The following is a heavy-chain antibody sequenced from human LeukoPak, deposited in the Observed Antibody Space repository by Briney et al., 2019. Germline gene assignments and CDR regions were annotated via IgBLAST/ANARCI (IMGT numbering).Heavy chain of an antibody. CDR2: IYTGANA. CDR3: ARGGLYANIRYDY. V-gene: IGHV4-59*02. J-gene: IGHJ4*02. CDR1: GGSVINYY. Sequence: PSETLSLTCTVSGGSVINYYWTWIRQPPGKGLEWIGYIYTGANAEYNPSLRSRVTISVDTSKNHFSLNLNSATTADTAVYFCARGGLYANIRYDYWGQGALVTVSS. D-gene: IGHD4-17*01.